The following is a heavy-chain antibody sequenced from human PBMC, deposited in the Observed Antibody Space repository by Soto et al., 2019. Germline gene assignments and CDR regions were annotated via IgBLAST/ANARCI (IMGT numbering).Heavy chain of an antibody. CDR1: GGTFSSYA. Sequence: SVKVSCKASGGTFSSYAISWVRQAPGQGLEWMGGIIPIFGTANYAQKFQGRVTITADESTSTAYMELSSLRSEDTAVYYCARGRDPYSSGWPYNWFDPWGQGTLVTVSS. CDR2: IIPIFGTA. J-gene: IGHJ5*02. V-gene: IGHV1-69*13. D-gene: IGHD6-19*01. CDR3: ARGRDPYSSGWPYNWFDP.